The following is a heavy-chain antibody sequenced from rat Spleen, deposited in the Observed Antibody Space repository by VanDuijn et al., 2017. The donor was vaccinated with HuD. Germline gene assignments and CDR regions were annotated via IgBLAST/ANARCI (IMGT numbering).Heavy chain of an antibody. J-gene: IGHJ2*01. D-gene: IGHD5-1*01. Sequence: EVQLVESGGGLVQPGRSMKLSCAASGFTFSNYDMAWVRQAPKKGLEWVASISYDGNNTYYRDSVKGRFTISRDNAKSTLYLQMDSLRSEDTATYYCTTANWDYFDYWGQGVMVTVSS. V-gene: IGHV5-20*01. CDR2: ISYDGNNT. CDR3: TTANWDYFDY. CDR1: GFTFSNYD.